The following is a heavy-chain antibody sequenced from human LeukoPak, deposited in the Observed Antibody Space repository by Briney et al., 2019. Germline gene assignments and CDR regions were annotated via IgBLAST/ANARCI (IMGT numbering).Heavy chain of an antibody. D-gene: IGHD2-21*01. CDR3: AKFLPTHIVVANYYFDY. CDR2: ISGNGGST. J-gene: IGHJ4*02. V-gene: IGHV3-23*01. CDR1: GFTFSSYA. Sequence: PGGSLRLSCAASGFTFSSYALSWVRQAPGKGLEWVSAISGNGGSTYYADSVKGRFTISRDNSKNTLYLQMNSLRAEDTAVYYCAKFLPTHIVVANYYFDYWGQGTLVTVSS.